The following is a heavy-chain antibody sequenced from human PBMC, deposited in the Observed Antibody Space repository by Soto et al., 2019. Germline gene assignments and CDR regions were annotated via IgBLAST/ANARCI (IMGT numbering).Heavy chain of an antibody. CDR1: GGCFSGYY. J-gene: IGHJ6*02. CDR3: ARGFGTTDYYYGMDV. V-gene: IGHV4-34*01. D-gene: IGHD1-7*01. CDR2: INHSGST. Sequence: SQTLSLTCAVYGGCFSGYYWSWILQPPGKGLEWIGEINHSGSTNYNPSLKSRVTISVDTSKNQFSLKLSSVTAADTAVYYCARGFGTTDYYYGMDVWGQGTTVTVSS.